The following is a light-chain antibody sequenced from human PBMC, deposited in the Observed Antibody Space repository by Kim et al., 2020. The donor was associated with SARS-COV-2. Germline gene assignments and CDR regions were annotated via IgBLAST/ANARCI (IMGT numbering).Light chain of an antibody. J-gene: IGKJ2*01. Sequence: SASIGDRVTISCQASQDIGNYLAWFQQKPGKAPNSLIYDTSTLQSGVPSRFSGSGSGTDFTLTISSLQSEDLGTYYCQQYNIYPRTFGQGTKLQI. V-gene: IGKV1-16*01. CDR1: QDIGNY. CDR3: QQYNIYPRT. CDR2: DTS.